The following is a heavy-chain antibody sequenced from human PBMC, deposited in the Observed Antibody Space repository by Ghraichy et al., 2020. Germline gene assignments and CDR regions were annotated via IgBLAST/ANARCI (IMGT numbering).Heavy chain of an antibody. Sequence: SVKVSCKASGGTFSSYAISWVRQAPGQGLEWMGGIIPIFGTANYAQKFQGRVTITADKSTSTAYMELSSLRSEDTAVYYCASRLREYRFGCLEWLPLGYWGQGTLVTVSS. D-gene: IGHD3-3*01. V-gene: IGHV1-69*06. CDR3: ASRLREYRFGCLEWLPLGY. CDR1: GGTFSSYA. J-gene: IGHJ4*02. CDR2: IIPIFGTA.